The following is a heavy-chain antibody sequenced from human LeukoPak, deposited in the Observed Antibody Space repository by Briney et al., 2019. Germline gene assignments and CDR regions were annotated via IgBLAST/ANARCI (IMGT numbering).Heavy chain of an antibody. V-gene: IGHV4-30-2*03. Sequence: PSQTLSLTCAVSGGSISSGGYSWSWIRQPPGKGLEWIGYIYYSGSTYYNPSLKSRVTISVDTSKNQFSLKLSSVTAADTAVYYCARTTVAGPPTYFQHWGQGTLVTVSS. CDR2: IYYSGST. CDR3: ARTTVAGPPTYFQH. J-gene: IGHJ1*01. D-gene: IGHD6-19*01. CDR1: GGSISSGGYS.